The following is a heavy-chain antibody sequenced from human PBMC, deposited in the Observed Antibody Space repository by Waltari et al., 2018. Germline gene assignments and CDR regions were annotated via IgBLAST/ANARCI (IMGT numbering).Heavy chain of an antibody. CDR3: ARDPGDGYSFDY. CDR1: GGSISSYY. D-gene: IGHD5-12*01. Sequence: QVQLQESGPGLVKPSETLSLTCTVSGGSISSYYWSWIRQPPGKGLEWIGYIYYSGSTNHNPSLKSRVTISVDTSKNQFSLKLSSVTAADTAVYYCARDPGDGYSFDYWGQGTLVTVSS. J-gene: IGHJ4*02. V-gene: IGHV4-59*01. CDR2: IYYSGST.